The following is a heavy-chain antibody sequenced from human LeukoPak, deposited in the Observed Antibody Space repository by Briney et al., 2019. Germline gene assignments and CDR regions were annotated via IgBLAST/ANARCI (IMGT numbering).Heavy chain of an antibody. J-gene: IGHJ4*02. CDR2: INQDGSEK. CDR1: GNTFSRFW. V-gene: IGHV3-7*03. CDR3: ASGGHLDY. Sequence: GGALRLSCAASGNTFSRFWMSWVRQAPGEGPQWVANINQDGSEKHYVDSVKGRFTISRDNAENSLYLQMNSLRAEDTAVYYCASGGHLDYWGQGALVTVAS. D-gene: IGHD3-16*01.